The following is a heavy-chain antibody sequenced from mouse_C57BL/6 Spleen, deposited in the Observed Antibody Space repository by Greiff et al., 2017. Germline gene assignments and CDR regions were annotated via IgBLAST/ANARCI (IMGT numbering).Heavy chain of an antibody. CDR2: IDPSDSYT. J-gene: IGHJ4*01. D-gene: IGHD1-1*02. V-gene: IGHV1-59*01. Sequence: QVQLQQPGAELVRPGTSVKLSCKASGYTFTSYWMHWVKQRPGQGLEWIGVIDPSDSYTNYNQKFKGKATLTVDTSSSTAYMQLSSLTSEDSAVYYCARRWALYAMDYWGQGTSVTVSS. CDR1: GYTFTSYW. CDR3: ARRWALYAMDY.